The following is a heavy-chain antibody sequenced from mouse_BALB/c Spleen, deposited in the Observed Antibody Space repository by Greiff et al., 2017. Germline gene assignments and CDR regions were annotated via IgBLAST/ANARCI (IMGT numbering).Heavy chain of an antibody. CDR2: IDPENGDT. J-gene: IGHJ2*01. Sequence: VQLQQSGAELVRSGASVKLSCTASGFNIKDYYMHWVKQRPEQGLEWIGWIDPENGDTEYAPKFQGKATMTADTSSNTAYLQLSSLTSEDTAVYYCNAFITTVVAYYCDYGGQGTTLTVSS. CDR1: GFNIKDYY. D-gene: IGHD1-1*01. V-gene: IGHV14-4*02. CDR3: NAFITTVVAYYCDY.